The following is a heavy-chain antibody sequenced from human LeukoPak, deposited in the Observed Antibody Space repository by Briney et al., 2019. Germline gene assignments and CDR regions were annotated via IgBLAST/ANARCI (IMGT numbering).Heavy chain of an antibody. CDR1: GFTFNSYW. J-gene: IGHJ4*02. D-gene: IGHD2/OR15-2a*01. CDR3: ARASNRNSINFDY. Sequence: GGSLRPSCAASGFTFNSYWMHWVRQAPGKGLVWVSRLNSDGSSTSYADYVKGRFTISRDNAETTLHLQMNNLSAEDAAVYYCARASNRNSINFDYWGQGALVTVSS. CDR2: LNSDGSST. V-gene: IGHV3-74*01.